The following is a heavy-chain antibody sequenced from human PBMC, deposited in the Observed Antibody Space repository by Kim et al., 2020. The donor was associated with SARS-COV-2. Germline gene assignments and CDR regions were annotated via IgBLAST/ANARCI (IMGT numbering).Heavy chain of an antibody. V-gene: IGHV4-34*01. D-gene: IGHD5-18*01. CDR3: ARGRYSYGYDYFDY. Sequence: NPSLKSRVTISVDTSKNQFSLKLSSVTAADTAVYYCARGRYSYGYDYFDYWGQGTLVTVSS. J-gene: IGHJ4*02.